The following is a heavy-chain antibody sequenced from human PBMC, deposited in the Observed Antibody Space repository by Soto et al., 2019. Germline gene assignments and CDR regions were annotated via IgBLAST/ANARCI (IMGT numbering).Heavy chain of an antibody. CDR2: IYYSGST. J-gene: IGHJ6*01. CDR1: GGSISIGDYY. CDR3: AREVRAAAGRDYYYYGMDV. Sequence: SETLSLTCTVSGGSISIGDYYWSCVRQPPGKGLEWIGYIYYSGSTYYNPYLKSRVTISVDTSKNQFSLKLSSVTAADTAVYYCAREVRAAAGRDYYYYGMDVWGQGKTVTVSS. V-gene: IGHV4-30-4*01. D-gene: IGHD6-13*01.